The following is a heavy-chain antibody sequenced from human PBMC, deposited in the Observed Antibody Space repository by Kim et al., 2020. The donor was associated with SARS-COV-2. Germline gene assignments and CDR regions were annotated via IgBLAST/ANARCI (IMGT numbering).Heavy chain of an antibody. J-gene: IGHJ4*02. D-gene: IGHD6-6*01. V-gene: IGHV4-59*01. CDR3: ARVSRSSAD. CDR2: GNT. Sequence: GNTNYNPSLKSRITISVDTSKNQFSLRLSSVTAADTAVYYCARVSRSSADWGQVTLVTVSS.